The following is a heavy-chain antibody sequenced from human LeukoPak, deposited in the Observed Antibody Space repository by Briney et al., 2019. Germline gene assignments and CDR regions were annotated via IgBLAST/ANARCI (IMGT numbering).Heavy chain of an antibody. CDR3: ARGQKYCSSTSCSGGYDP. CDR2: IYSGGST. CDR1: GFTVSSNY. V-gene: IGHV3-66*01. D-gene: IGHD2-2*01. Sequence: GGSLRLSCAASGFTVSSNYMSWVRQAPGKGLEWVSVIYSGGSTYYADSVKGRFTISRDNSKNTLYLQMNSLRAEDTAVYHCARGQKYCSSTSCSGGYDPWGQGTLVTVSS. J-gene: IGHJ5*02.